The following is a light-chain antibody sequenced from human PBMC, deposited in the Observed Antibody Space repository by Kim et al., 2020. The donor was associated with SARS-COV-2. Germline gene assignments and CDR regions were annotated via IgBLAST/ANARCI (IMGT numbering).Light chain of an antibody. CDR3: QAWDNGMV. CDR1: KLGDKY. CDR2: QDD. V-gene: IGLV3-1*01. Sequence: VSGAPGQPASITCSGDKLGDKYTFWYQQKPGQSPVLVIYQDDKRPSGIPERFSGSNSGNTATLTISGTQAMDEADYYCQAWDNGMVFGGGTQLTVL. J-gene: IGLJ2*01.